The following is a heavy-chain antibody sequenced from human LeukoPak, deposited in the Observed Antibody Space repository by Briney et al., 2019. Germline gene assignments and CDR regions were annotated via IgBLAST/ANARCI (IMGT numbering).Heavy chain of an antibody. CDR2: IYYSGST. CDR3: ARAYSSSSKIFDY. J-gene: IGHJ4*02. Sequence: ETSETLSLTCTVSGGSISSHYWSWIRQPPGKGLEWIGYIYYSGSTNYNPSLKSRVTISVDTSKNQFSLKLSSVTAADTAVYYCARAYSSSSKIFDYWGQGTLVTVSS. CDR1: GGSISSHY. V-gene: IGHV4-59*11. D-gene: IGHD6-6*01.